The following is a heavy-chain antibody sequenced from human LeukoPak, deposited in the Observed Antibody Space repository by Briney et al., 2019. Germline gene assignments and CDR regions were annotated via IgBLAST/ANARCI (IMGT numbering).Heavy chain of an antibody. CDR1: GFTFSSYT. D-gene: IGHD6-13*01. CDR2: ISGGGHNT. V-gene: IGHV3-23*01. J-gene: IGHJ4*02. CDR3: AKDRSSWYYPFDY. Sequence: GGSLRLSCAASGFTFSSYTLNWVRQAPGKGLEWVSVISGGGHNTYYADSVKGRFTISRDNSKNTVYLQLNSLRAEDTAIYYCAKDRSSWYYPFDYWGQGTLVTVSS.